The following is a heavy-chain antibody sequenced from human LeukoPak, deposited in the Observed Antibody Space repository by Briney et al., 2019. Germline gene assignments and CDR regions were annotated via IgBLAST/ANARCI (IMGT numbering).Heavy chain of an antibody. Sequence: QPGRSLRLSCAASGFTFSRFGMHWVRQAPGKGLEWVALIRYDGSDKYYADSVKGRFIISRDNSKNTVYLQTDSQRAEDTAVYYCARKGYTGRYSHGMDVWGQGTTVTVSS. D-gene: IGHD1-26*01. CDR3: ARKGYTGRYSHGMDV. CDR2: IRYDGSDK. CDR1: GFTFSRFG. J-gene: IGHJ6*02. V-gene: IGHV3-33*01.